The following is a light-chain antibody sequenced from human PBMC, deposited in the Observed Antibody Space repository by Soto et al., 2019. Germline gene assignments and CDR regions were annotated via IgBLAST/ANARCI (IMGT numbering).Light chain of an antibody. V-gene: IGLV1-51*02. Sequence: QAVVTQPPSVSAASGQKDTISCSGSSSNIGRNYVSWYQQVPGTAPKLLVYENNKRPSGIPDRFSGSKSGSSATLGITGLQTGDEADYYCGTWDSSLDTGVFGTGTKLTVL. J-gene: IGLJ1*01. CDR3: GTWDSSLDTGV. CDR2: ENN. CDR1: SSNIGRNY.